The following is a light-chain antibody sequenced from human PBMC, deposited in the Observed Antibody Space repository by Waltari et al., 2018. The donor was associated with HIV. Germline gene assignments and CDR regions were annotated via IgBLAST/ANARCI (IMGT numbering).Light chain of an antibody. J-gene: IGKJ1*01. Sequence: DIVMTQSPASLAVSLGERATINCKSNQSLLLNFNNKTYLTWYQQKPGQSPKLLFYWASTRESGVPDRFSGSGSGTDFNLTISSLQAEDVATYYCQQCYSTPWTFGRGTKVEI. CDR2: WAS. CDR1: QSLLLNFNNKTY. V-gene: IGKV4-1*01. CDR3: QQCYSTPWT.